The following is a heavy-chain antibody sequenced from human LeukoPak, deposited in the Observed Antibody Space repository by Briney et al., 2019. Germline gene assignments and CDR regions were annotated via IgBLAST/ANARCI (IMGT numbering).Heavy chain of an antibody. CDR3: VRYVVSGSGIYYFDY. CDR2: VYYSGRT. D-gene: IGHD3-10*01. Sequence: GSLRLSCAASGFSFSTYAMSWVRQPPGEGLEWIASVYYSGRTYYNPSLKSRVTISVDTSKNQFSLKLSSVTAADTAVFYCVRYVVSGSGIYYFDYWGQGTLVTVSS. J-gene: IGHJ4*02. V-gene: IGHV4-39*01. CDR1: GFSFSTYA.